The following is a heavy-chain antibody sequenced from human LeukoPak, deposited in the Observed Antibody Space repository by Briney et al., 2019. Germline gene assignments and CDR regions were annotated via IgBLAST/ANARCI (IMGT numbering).Heavy chain of an antibody. Sequence: PGGSLRLSCEDSGFTVSSNYMSWVRQAPGEGLEWVSVIYIGGSTYYADSVKDRFTISRDNSKNTLYLQMNSLRAEDTAVYYCARDRRWLQWGFDYWGQGTLVTVSS. CDR3: ARDRRWLQWGFDY. CDR1: GFTVSSNY. D-gene: IGHD5-24*01. CDR2: IYIGGST. J-gene: IGHJ4*02. V-gene: IGHV3-53*01.